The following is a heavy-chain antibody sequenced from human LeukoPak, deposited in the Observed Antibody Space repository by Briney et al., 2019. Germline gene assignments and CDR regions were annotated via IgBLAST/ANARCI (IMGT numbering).Heavy chain of an antibody. J-gene: IGHJ4*02. CDR1: GFTFSSYG. CDR3: AKDIGSYYDY. D-gene: IGHD3-10*01. Sequence: PGGSLRLSCAASGFTFSSYGMSWVRQAPGKGLEWVSGISGSGGNTYFADSVKGRFTISRDNSKNTLYLQMNSLRAEDTAVYYCAKDIGSYYDYWGQGILVTVSS. V-gene: IGHV3-23*01. CDR2: ISGSGGNT.